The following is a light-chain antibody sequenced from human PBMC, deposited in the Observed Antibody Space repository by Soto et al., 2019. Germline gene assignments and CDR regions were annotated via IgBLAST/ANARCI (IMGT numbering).Light chain of an antibody. J-gene: IGLJ1*01. CDR3: SSYAGSNNFGV. Sequence: QSALTQPPSASGSPGQSVAISCTGTSSDVGGYNSVSWYQQHPGKAPKLMIYEVSKRPSGVPDRFSGSKSGNTASLTVSGLQAEDEADYYCSSYAGSNNFGVFGTGTKLTVL. CDR1: SSDVGGYNS. CDR2: EVS. V-gene: IGLV2-8*01.